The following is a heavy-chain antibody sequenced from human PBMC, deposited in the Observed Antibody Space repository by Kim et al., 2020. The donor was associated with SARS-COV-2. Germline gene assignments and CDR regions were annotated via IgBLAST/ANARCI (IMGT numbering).Heavy chain of an antibody. Sequence: GGSLRLSCAASGFTFNGIGMHWVRQAPGKGLEWMAFISYDGHNKLYADSVRGRLTISRDNSKNTLYLQMNSLRAEDTAVYYCARKGVSVSSPLNLGAFDVWGQGTMVTVST. J-gene: IGHJ3*01. CDR2: ISYDGHNK. CDR1: GFTFNGIG. CDR3: ARKGVSVSSPLNLGAFDV. V-gene: IGHV3-30*03. D-gene: IGHD3-10*01.